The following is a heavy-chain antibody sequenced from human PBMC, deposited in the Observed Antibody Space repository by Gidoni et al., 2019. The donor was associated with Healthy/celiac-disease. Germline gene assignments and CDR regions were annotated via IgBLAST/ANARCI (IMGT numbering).Heavy chain of an antibody. V-gene: IGHV3-21*01. D-gene: IGHD3-9*01. J-gene: IGHJ6*02. CDR3: ARAYGYYDMWGGMDV. CDR1: GFTFSSYS. Sequence: EVQLVESGGGLVKPGGSLRLSCAASGFTFSSYSMNWVRQAPGKGLEWVSSISSSSSYIYYADSVKGRFTISRDNAKNSLYLQMNSLRAEDTAVYYCARAYGYYDMWGGMDVWGQGTTVTVSS. CDR2: ISSSSSYI.